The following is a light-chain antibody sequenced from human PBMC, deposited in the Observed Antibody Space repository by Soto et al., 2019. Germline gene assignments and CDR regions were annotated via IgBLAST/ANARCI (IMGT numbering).Light chain of an antibody. Sequence: SYELAQKPSVSVAPGQTARITCGGNKIGSKSVHWYQQKPGLAPVLVVYNDNDRPSGIPERFSGSNSDSTATLTISRVEVGDEADYYCQVWDGSTDRGRVFGGGTKLTVL. V-gene: IGLV3-21*02. CDR3: QVWDGSTDRGRV. CDR1: KIGSKS. J-gene: IGLJ3*02. CDR2: NDN.